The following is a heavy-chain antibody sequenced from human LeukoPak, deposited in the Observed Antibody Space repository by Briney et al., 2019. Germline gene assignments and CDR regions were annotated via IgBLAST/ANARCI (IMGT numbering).Heavy chain of an antibody. D-gene: IGHD2-2*01. CDR1: GFTFSSYS. J-gene: IGHJ4*02. CDR3: ARREPQGCSGTSCFAGPVGH. CDR2: ISSSSSYI. V-gene: IGHV3-21*01. Sequence: GGSLRLSCAASGFTFSSYSMNWVRQAPGKGLEWVSSISSSSSYIYYADSVKGRFTISRDNAKNSLYLQMNSLRAEDTAVYYCARREPQGCSGTSCFAGPVGHWGQGTLVTVSS.